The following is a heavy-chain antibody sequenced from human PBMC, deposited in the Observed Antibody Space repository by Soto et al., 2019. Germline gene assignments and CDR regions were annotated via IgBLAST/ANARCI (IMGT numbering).Heavy chain of an antibody. V-gene: IGHV1-58*02. CDR2: IVVGSGNT. J-gene: IGHJ6*03. CDR3: AAGTYNWNYVHYYYYMDV. Sequence: GASVKVSCKASGFTFTSSAMQWVRQARGRRLEWIGWIVVGSGNTNYAQKFQERVTITRDMSTSTAYMELSSLRSEDTAVYYCAAGTYNWNYVHYYYYMDVWGKGTTVTVSS. D-gene: IGHD1-7*01. CDR1: GFTFTSSA.